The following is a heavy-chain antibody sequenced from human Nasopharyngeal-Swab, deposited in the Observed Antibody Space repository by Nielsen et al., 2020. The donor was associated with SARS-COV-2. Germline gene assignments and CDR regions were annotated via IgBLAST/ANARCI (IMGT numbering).Heavy chain of an antibody. J-gene: IGHJ4*02. Sequence: ASVKVSCKASGYTFTSHYMHWVRQAPGQGLEWMGIINPSGGSTSYAQKFQGRVTTTRDTSTSTVYMELSSLRSEDTAVYYCARPRYGGYEISPPNYWGQGTPVTVSS. CDR1: GYTFTSHY. CDR2: INPSGGST. V-gene: IGHV1-46*01. CDR3: ARPRYGGYEISPPNY. D-gene: IGHD5-12*01.